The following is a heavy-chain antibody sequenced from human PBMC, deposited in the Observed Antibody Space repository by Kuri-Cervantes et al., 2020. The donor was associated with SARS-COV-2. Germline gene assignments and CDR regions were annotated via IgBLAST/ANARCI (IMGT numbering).Heavy chain of an antibody. CDR3: ASIVDWNYENWFDP. CDR1: GGSISSSNW. V-gene: IGHV4-4*02. D-gene: IGHD1-7*01. Sequence: GSLRLSCAVSGGSISSSNWWSWVRQPPGKGLEWIGEIYHSGSTNYNPSLKSRVTIPVDTSKNQFSLKLSSVTAADTAVCYCASIVDWNYENWFDPWGQGTLVTVSS. CDR2: IYHSGST. J-gene: IGHJ5*02.